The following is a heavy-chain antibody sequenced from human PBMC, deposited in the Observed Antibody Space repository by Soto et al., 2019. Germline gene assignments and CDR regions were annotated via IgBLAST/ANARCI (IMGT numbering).Heavy chain of an antibody. J-gene: IGHJ6*02. D-gene: IGHD6-13*01. Sequence: QVQLVQSGAEVKKPGASVKVSCKASGYTFTSYYMHWVRQAPGQGLEWMGIINPSGGSTSYAQKFQGRVTMTRDTSTSTVYVELSSLRSEDTAVYYCARENGSGKQQLAKYYYYGMDVWGQGTTVTVSS. CDR2: INPSGGST. V-gene: IGHV1-46*01. CDR1: GYTFTSYY. CDR3: ARENGSGKQQLAKYYYYGMDV.